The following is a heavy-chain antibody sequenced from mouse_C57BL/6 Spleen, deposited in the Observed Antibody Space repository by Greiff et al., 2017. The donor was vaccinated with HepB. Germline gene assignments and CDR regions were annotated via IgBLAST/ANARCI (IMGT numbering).Heavy chain of an antibody. J-gene: IGHJ4*01. D-gene: IGHD2-4*01. CDR3: ARLGLRRGGGLYYYAMDY. CDR2: ISSGGSYT. CDR1: GFTFSSYG. Sequence: EVQGVESGGDLVKPGGSLKLSCAASGFTFSSYGMSWVRQTPDKRLEWVATISSGGSYTYYPDSVKGRFTISRDNAKNTLYLQMSSLKSEDTAMYYCARLGLRRGGGLYYYAMDYWGQGTSVTVSS. V-gene: IGHV5-6*01.